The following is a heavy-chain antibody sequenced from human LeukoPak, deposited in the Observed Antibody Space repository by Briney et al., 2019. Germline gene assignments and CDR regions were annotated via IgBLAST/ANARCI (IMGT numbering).Heavy chain of an antibody. CDR3: AKGYCSGTSCYSGLD. D-gene: IGHD2-2*01. CDR2: ISSSGSTI. J-gene: IGHJ4*02. CDR1: GFTFSDYY. V-gene: IGHV3-11*04. Sequence: GGSLRLSCAASGFTFSDYYMSWIRQAPGKGLEGVSYISSSGSTIYYADSVKGRFTISRDNSKNTLSLQMNSLRPEDTAVYYCAKGYCSGTSCYSGLDWGQGTLVTVSS.